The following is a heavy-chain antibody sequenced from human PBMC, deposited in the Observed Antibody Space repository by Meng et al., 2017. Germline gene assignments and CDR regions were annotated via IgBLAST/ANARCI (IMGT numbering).Heavy chain of an antibody. D-gene: IGHD6-25*01. CDR3: ARGGYSSGVRVRHWFDP. Sequence: HVQSVQSGAEVKKPGASVKLSCKASGYTFTGYYMHWVRQAPGQGLEWMGWINPNSGGTNYAQKFQGRVTMTRDTSISTAYMELSRLRSDDTAVYYCARGGYSSGVRVRHWFDPWGQGTLVTVS. J-gene: IGHJ5*02. CDR1: GYTFTGYY. CDR2: INPNSGGT. V-gene: IGHV1-2*02.